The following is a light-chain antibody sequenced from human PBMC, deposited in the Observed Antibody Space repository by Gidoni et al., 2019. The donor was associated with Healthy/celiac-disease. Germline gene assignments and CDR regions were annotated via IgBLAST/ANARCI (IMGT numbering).Light chain of an antibody. V-gene: IGKV1-39*01. J-gene: IGKJ5*01. CDR3: QQSYSTLIT. CDR2: AAS. CDR1: QSISSY. Sequence: DIQMTHSPSSLSASVGDRVTITCRASQSISSYLNWYQQKPGKAPKLLIYAASSLQSGVPSRVSGSASGTDFSLTISSLQPEDFATYYCQQSYSTLITFGQGTRLEIK.